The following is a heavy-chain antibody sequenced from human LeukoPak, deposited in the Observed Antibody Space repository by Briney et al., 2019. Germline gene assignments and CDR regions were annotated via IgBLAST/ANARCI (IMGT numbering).Heavy chain of an antibody. J-gene: IGHJ4*02. Sequence: GGSLRLSCAASGFTFSSYAMSWVRQAPGKGLEWVSAISGSGGSTYYADSVKGRFTISRDNSKNTLYLQMNSLRAEDTAVYYCAKEGAITMIVVAEGLFQYWGQGTLVTVSS. CDR3: AKEGAITMIVVAEGLFQY. CDR1: GFTFSSYA. D-gene: IGHD3-22*01. CDR2: ISGSGGST. V-gene: IGHV3-23*01.